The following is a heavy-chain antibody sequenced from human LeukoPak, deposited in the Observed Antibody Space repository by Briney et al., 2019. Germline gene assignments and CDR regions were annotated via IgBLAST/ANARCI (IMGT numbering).Heavy chain of an antibody. J-gene: IGHJ4*02. V-gene: IGHV3-11*05. Sequence: GGSLRLSCAASGFTFSDYYMSWIRQAPGKGLEWVSYISSSSSYTNYADSVKGRFTISRDNAKNSLYLQMNSLRAEDTAVYYCARDLIDCGGDCSDYWGQGTLVTVSS. CDR1: GFTFSDYY. D-gene: IGHD2-21*01. CDR2: ISSSSSYT. CDR3: ARDLIDCGGDCSDY.